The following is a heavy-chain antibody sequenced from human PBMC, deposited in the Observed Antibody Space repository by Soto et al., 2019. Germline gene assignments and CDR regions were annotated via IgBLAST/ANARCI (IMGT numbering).Heavy chain of an antibody. Sequence: SETLCLPCTASGGSLSSYYWSWVRQPAGKGLEWIGRIYTSGSTNYNPSLKSRVTMSVDTSKNQFSLKLSSVTAADTAVYYCAIGAGSFVAFDIWGQGTMVTVSS. CDR2: IYTSGST. D-gene: IGHD1-26*01. V-gene: IGHV4-4*07. J-gene: IGHJ3*02. CDR1: GGSLSSYY. CDR3: AIGAGSFVAFDI.